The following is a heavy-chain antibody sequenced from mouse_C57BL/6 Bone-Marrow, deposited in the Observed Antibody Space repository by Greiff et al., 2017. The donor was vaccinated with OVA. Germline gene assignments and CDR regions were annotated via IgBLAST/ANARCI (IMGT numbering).Heavy chain of an antibody. Sequence: EVKLVESGGDLVKPGGSLKLSCAASGFTFSSYGMSWVRQTPDKRLEWVATISSGGSYTYYPDSVKGRFTISRDNAKNTLYLQMSSLKSEDTAMYYCARHLGYWGQGTTRTVSS. CDR3: ARHLGY. V-gene: IGHV5-6*02. CDR2: ISSGGSYT. CDR1: GFTFSSYG. J-gene: IGHJ2*01.